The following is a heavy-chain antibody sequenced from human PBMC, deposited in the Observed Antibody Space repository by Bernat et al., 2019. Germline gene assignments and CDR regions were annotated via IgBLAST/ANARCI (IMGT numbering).Heavy chain of an antibody. D-gene: IGHD4-17*01. CDR3: AVLGTTGSFDY. Sequence: EVQLVESGGGLVQPGGSLRLSCAASGFTFSSYWMSWVRQAPGKGLEWVANIKQDGSEKYYVDSGKGRFTIAKDNAKNSLYLQMNSLRAEGTAVYYCAVLGTTGSFDYWGQGTLVTVSS. V-gene: IGHV3-7*03. J-gene: IGHJ4*02. CDR1: GFTFSSYW. CDR2: IKQDGSEK.